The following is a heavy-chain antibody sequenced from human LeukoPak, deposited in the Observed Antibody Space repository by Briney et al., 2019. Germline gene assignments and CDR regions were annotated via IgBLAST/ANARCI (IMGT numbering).Heavy chain of an antibody. J-gene: IGHJ2*01. CDR3: AKNMGYGDYWSFDL. CDR1: GYTFIDYY. CDR2: INPNSGDT. D-gene: IGHD4-17*01. Sequence: ASVKVSCKASGYTFIDYYIHWVRQAPGEGLEWMGWINPNSGDTNYAQKFQGWVTMTRDTSISTAYMELSRLNSDDTAVFYCAKNMGYGDYWSFDLWGRGTLVTVSS. V-gene: IGHV1-2*04.